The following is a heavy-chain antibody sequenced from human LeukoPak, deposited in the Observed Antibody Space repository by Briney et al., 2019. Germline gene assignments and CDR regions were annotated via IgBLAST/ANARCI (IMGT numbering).Heavy chain of an antibody. V-gene: IGHV1-69*13. Sequence: SVKVSCKASGGTFSSYAISWVRQAPGQGLEWMGGIIPIFGTANYAQKFQGRVTITADESTSTAYMELSSLRAEDTAVYYCASGSGYDRVEYNWFDPWGQGTLVTVSS. D-gene: IGHD5-12*01. CDR3: ASGSGYDRVEYNWFDP. CDR1: GGTFSSYA. J-gene: IGHJ5*02. CDR2: IIPIFGTA.